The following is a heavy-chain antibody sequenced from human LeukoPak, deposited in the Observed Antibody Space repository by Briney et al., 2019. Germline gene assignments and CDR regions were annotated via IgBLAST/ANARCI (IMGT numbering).Heavy chain of an antibody. CDR3: AKSRIPFGGVIVPTNN. D-gene: IGHD3-16*02. Sequence: GGSLRLSCAASGFTFSSYAMSWVRQAPGKGLEWVSAISGSGGSTYYADSVKGRFTISRDNSKNTLYLQMNSLKAEDPAVYYCAKSRIPFGGVIVPTNNWARGTLVTVP. V-gene: IGHV3-23*01. J-gene: IGHJ4*02. CDR2: ISGSGGST. CDR1: GFTFSSYA.